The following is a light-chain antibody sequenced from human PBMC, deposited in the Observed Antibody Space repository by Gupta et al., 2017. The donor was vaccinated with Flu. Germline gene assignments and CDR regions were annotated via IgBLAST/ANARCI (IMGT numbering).Light chain of an antibody. CDR2: EVS. CDR3: CSDGVNDV. V-gene: IGLV2-8*01. J-gene: IGLJ1*01. CDR1: SSDIGANNY. Sequence: GQSVYIACTGTSSDIGANNYVSGYQQDPGNDPKLVIYEVSKRPSGVPDRFSGPKSGNTASLTVSGLGAEDEDDYYCCSDGVNDVFGTGTKVTVL.